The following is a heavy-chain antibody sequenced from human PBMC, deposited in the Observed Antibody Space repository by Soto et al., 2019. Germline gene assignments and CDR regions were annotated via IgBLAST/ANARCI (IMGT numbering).Heavy chain of an antibody. CDR1: GFTVSSNY. D-gene: IGHD6-19*01. CDR3: ARGPPASIAVAHWYFDL. Sequence: GGSLRLSCAASGFTVSSNYMSWVRQAPGKGLEWVSVIYSGGSTYYADSVKGRFTISRHNSKNTLYLQMNSLRAEDTAVYYCARGPPASIAVAHWYFDLWGRGTLVTVSS. CDR2: IYSGGST. V-gene: IGHV3-53*04. J-gene: IGHJ2*01.